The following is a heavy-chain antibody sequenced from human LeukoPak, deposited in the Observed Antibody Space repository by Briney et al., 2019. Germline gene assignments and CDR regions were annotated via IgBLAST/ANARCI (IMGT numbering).Heavy chain of an antibody. Sequence: GASVKVSCKASGGTFSSYAISWVRQAPGQGLEWMGRIIPILGIANYAQKLQGRVTMTTDTSTSTAYMELRSLRSDDTAVYYCARDRQAYYYGSGSSLPEDYWGQGTLVTVSS. J-gene: IGHJ4*02. D-gene: IGHD3-10*01. CDR2: IIPILGIA. V-gene: IGHV1-69*04. CDR1: GGTFSSYA. CDR3: ARDRQAYYYGSGSSLPEDY.